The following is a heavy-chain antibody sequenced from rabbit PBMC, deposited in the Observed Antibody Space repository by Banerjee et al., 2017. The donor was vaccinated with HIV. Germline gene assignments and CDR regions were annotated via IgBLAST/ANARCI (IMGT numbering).Heavy chain of an antibody. Sequence: QEQLVESGGGLVTLGGSLTLTCTASGLDFSSSYWMCWVRQAPGKGLEWIAYIYPDYGSTDYASWVNGRFTISLDSAQNTVDLQMNSLTAADTATYFCARGAYTYGGPGYAYIIPSYFNLWGQGTLVTVS. J-gene: IGHJ4*01. CDR1: GLDFSSSYW. D-gene: IGHD6-1*01. V-gene: IGHV1S45*01. CDR2: IYPDYGST. CDR3: ARGAYTYGGPGYAYIIPSYFNL.